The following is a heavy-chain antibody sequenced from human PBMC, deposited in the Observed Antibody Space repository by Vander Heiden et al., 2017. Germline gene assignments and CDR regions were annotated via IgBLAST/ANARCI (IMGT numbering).Heavy chain of an antibody. CDR2: ITPMFGTA. CDR3: AREGRRSYANPFDY. Sequence: QVHLVQSGAEVKTPGSSVKVSCKSSGATFSTYTISWVRQAPGQGFEWMGGITPMFGTANYAQKFQGRVTITADESTTTAYMELSSLRFEDTAVYYCAREGRRSYANPFDYWGQGTLVTVSS. V-gene: IGHV1-69*01. J-gene: IGHJ4*02. D-gene: IGHD2-2*01. CDR1: GATFSTYT.